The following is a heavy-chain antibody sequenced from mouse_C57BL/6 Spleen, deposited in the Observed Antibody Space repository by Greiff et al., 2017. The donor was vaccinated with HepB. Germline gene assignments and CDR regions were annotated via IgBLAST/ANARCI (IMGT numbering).Heavy chain of an antibody. CDR1: GYTFTDYY. CDR2: IYPGSGNT. J-gene: IGHJ2*01. V-gene: IGHV1-76*01. Sequence: QVQLKQSGAELVRPGASVKLSCKASGYTFTDYYINWVKQRPGQGLEWIARIYPGSGNTYYNEKFKGKATLTAEKSSSTAYMQLSSLTSEDSAVYFCARHGEGYFDYWGQGTTLTVSS. CDR3: ARHGEGYFDY.